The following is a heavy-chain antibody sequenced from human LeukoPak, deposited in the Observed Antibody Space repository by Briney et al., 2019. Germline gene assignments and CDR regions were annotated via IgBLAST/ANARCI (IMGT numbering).Heavy chain of an antibody. CDR1: GDSISSSSFF. Sequence: PSETLSLTCTVSGDSISSSSFFWGWIRQPPGKGLEWIGEINHSGSTNYNPSLKSRVTISVDTSKNQFSLKLSSVTAADTAVYYCARESNYDILTGYHKRGYFDLWGRGTLVTVSS. V-gene: IGHV4-39*07. D-gene: IGHD3-9*01. CDR2: INHSGST. CDR3: ARESNYDILTGYHKRGYFDL. J-gene: IGHJ2*01.